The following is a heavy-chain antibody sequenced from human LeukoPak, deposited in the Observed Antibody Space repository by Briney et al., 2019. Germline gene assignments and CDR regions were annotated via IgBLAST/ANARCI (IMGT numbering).Heavy chain of an antibody. J-gene: IGHJ4*02. CDR2: ITSSGGST. CDR3: ARSQGGYCDY. V-gene: IGHV3-64*01. Sequence: GGSLRLSCEASGIAFSSYSMYWVRQAPGKGLEYVSAITSSGGSTYYVNSVKGRFTISRDNSKSTLYLQMDSLIAEDMAVYFCARSQGGYCDYWGQGTLVTVSS. CDR1: GIAFSSYS.